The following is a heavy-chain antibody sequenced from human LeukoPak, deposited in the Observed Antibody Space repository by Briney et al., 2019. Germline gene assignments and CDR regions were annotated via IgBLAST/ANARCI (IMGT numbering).Heavy chain of an antibody. Sequence: GGSLRLSCAASGFTVNSNYMSWVRQAPGKGLEWVSVIYSGGSTYYADSVKGRFTISRDNSKNTLYLQMNSLRAEDTAVYYCARDPYLSGGNSTPYYYYYGMDVWGQGTTVTVS. V-gene: IGHV3-66*01. D-gene: IGHD4-23*01. J-gene: IGHJ6*02. CDR2: IYSGGST. CDR1: GFTVNSNY. CDR3: ARDPYLSGGNSTPYYYYYGMDV.